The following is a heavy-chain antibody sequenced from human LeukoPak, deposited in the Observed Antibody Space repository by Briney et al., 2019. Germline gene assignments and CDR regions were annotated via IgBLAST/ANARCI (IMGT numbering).Heavy chain of an antibody. V-gene: IGHV4-34*01. J-gene: IGHJ4*02. D-gene: IGHD3-16*01. CDR1: GGSFSGYY. Sequence: PSETLSLTCAVYGGSFSGYYWSWIRQPPGKGLEWIGEINHSGSTNYNPSLKSRVTISVDTSKNQFSLKLSSVTAADTAVYYCARARGGVASGWGQGTLVTVSS. CDR3: ARARGGVASG. CDR2: INHSGST.